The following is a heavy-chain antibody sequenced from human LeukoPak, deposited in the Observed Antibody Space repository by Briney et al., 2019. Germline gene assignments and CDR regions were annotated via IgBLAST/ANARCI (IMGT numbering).Heavy chain of an antibody. CDR1: GFTFSNLG. D-gene: IGHD1-26*01. V-gene: IGHV3-30*02. CDR2: IRYDGSNK. J-gene: IGHJ6*03. CDR3: AKDGDTMSGTYYYDMDV. Sequence: GGSLRLSCAASGFTFSNLGMHWVRQAPGKGLEWVAFIRYDGSNKYYADSVKGRFTISRDNSKNTLYLQMNSLRGEDTAVYYCAKDGDTMSGTYYYDMDVWGKGTTVTIS.